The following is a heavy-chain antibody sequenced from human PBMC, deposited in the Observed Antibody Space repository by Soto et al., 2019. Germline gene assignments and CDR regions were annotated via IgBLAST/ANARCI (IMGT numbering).Heavy chain of an antibody. CDR1: GYTFTNYF. V-gene: IGHV1-46*03. D-gene: IGHD6-13*01. Sequence: QVQLVQSGAEVKKPGASVRVSCKASGYTFTNYFMHWVRQAPGQGLEWMGIINPRSGTATYAQKFQGRVTMTRDTSSTTVYMDLSSLRSEDTATFYCASSLSDPIAADPGALSLALWGQGTLVTVSS. CDR3: ASSLSDPIAADPGALSLAL. CDR2: INPRSGTA. J-gene: IGHJ4*03.